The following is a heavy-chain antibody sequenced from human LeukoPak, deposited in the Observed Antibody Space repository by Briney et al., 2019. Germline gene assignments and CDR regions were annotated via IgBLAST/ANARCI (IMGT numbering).Heavy chain of an antibody. CDR2: INPNSGGT. CDR3: ARDTYDIVVVVPGFDY. J-gene: IGHJ4*02. V-gene: IGHV1-2*02. Sequence: ASVKVSCKASGYTFTGYYMHWVRQAPGQGLEWMGWINPNSGGTNYAQKFQGRVTMTRDTSISTAYMELSRLRSDDTAVYYCARDTYDIVVVVPGFDYWGQGTLVTVSS. CDR1: GYTFTGYY. D-gene: IGHD2-15*01.